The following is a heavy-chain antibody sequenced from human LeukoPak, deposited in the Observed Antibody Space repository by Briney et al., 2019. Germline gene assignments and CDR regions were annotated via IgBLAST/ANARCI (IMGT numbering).Heavy chain of an antibody. J-gene: IGHJ6*03. Sequence: SETLSLTCTVSGGSISSYYWSWIRQPPGKGLEWIGYIYYSGSTNYNPSLKSRVPISVDTSKNQFSLKLSSVTAADTAVYYCARSNYDFWSGYYYYYYYMDVWGKGTTVTVSS. CDR3: ARSNYDFWSGYYYYYYYMDV. CDR1: GGSISSYY. V-gene: IGHV4-59*01. CDR2: IYYSGST. D-gene: IGHD3-3*01.